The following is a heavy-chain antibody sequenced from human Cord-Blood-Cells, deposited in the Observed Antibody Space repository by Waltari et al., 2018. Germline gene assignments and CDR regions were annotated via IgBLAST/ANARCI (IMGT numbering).Heavy chain of an antibody. CDR2: IYHSGST. J-gene: IGHJ4*02. D-gene: IGHD3-3*01. V-gene: IGHV4-38-2*02. Sequence: QVQLQESGPGLVKPSETLSLTCAVSGYSISSGYYWGWIRQPPGKGLEWIGSIYHSGSTYYNPSLKSRVTRSVDTSKHQFSLKLSSVTAADTAVYYCARDLTLSYDFWSGYYYFDYWGQGTLVTVSS. CDR3: ARDLTLSYDFWSGYYYFDY. CDR1: GYSISSGYY.